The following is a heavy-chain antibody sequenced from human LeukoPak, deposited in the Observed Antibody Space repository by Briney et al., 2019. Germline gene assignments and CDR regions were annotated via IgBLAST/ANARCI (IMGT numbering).Heavy chain of an antibody. V-gene: IGHV3-23*01. CDR2: ISGSGGST. D-gene: IGHD2-15*01. CDR3: AKDPQPVVVAATLWFDP. CDR1: GFTFSSYA. Sequence: PGGSLRLSCAASGFTFSSYAMSWVRQAPGKGLEWVSAISGSGGSTYYADSVRGRFTISTDNSKNPLYLQMTSLRAGDTAVYYCAKDPQPVVVAATLWFDPWGQGTLVTVSS. J-gene: IGHJ5*02.